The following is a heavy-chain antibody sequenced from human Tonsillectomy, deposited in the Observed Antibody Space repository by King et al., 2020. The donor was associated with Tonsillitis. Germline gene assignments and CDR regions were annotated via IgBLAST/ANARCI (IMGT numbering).Heavy chain of an antibody. CDR3: ARGSYDYVWGSHRLDY. V-gene: IGHV4-4*07. J-gene: IGHJ4*02. Sequence: VQLQESGPGLVKPSETLSLTCTVSGGSISSYYWSWIRQPAGKGLEWIGRIYTSGSTNYNPSLKSRVTMSVDTSKNQFSLKLSSVTAADTAVYYCARGSYDYVWGSHRLDYWGQGTLVTVSS. CDR1: GGSISSYY. CDR2: IYTSGST. D-gene: IGHD3-16*02.